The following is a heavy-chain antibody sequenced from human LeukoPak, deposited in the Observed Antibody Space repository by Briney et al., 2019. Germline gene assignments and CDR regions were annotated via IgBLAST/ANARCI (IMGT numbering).Heavy chain of an antibody. CDR1: GYSINSGYY. CDR3: ARGAYSYVGYFDY. J-gene: IGHJ4*02. Sequence: SETLSLTCTVSGYSINSGYYWGWIRQPPGKGLEWIGTIYYSGTTYYNPSLKSRVTISVDTSNNQFSLKLSSVTAADTAVYYCARGAYSYVGYFDYWGQGTLVTVSS. V-gene: IGHV4-38-2*02. CDR2: IYYSGTT. D-gene: IGHD5-18*01.